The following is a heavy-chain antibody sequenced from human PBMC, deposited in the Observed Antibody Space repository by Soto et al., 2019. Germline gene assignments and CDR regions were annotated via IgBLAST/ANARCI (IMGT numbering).Heavy chain of an antibody. CDR1: GFTFDDYT. Sequence: GGSLRLSCAASGFTFDDYTMHWVRQAPGKGLEWVSLISWDGGSTYYADSVKGRFTISRDNSKNSLYLQMNSLRTEETALYYCAKDNSPYDILTGSTYDPFDSWGQGKMVTVSS. V-gene: IGHV3-43*01. J-gene: IGHJ3*02. CDR2: ISWDGGST. CDR3: AKDNSPYDILTGSTYDPFDS. D-gene: IGHD3-9*01.